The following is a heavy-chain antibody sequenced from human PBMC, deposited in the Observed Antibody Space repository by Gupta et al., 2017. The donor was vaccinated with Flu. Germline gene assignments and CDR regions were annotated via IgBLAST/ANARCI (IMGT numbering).Heavy chain of an antibody. Sequence: QVQLVESGGGVVQPGWSLRLSCAVSGFTFSSYGMHWVRQAPKKGLEWVAVIWYDGTNTYYADSVKGRFTISRDNSNNTVYLQMNSLRADDTAVYYCARVRGGLGYGVDYWGQGTLVSVSS. CDR3: ARVRGGLGYGVDY. J-gene: IGHJ4*02. CDR1: GFTFSSYG. CDR2: IWYDGTNT. V-gene: IGHV3-33*01. D-gene: IGHD4-17*01.